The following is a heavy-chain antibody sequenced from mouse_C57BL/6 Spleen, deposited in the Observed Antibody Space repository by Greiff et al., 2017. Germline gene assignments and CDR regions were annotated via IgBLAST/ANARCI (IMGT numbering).Heavy chain of an antibody. CDR1: GFTFSSYA. J-gene: IGHJ3*01. Sequence: EVKLVESGGGLVKPGGSLKLSCEASGFTFSSYAMSWVRQTPEKRLEWVATISDGGGYTYYTDNVKGRFTISRDNAKNDLYLQMSHLKAEDTAMYYCACVYYYGGGQGTLVTVSA. CDR3: ACVYYYG. V-gene: IGHV5-4*03. CDR2: ISDGGGYT. D-gene: IGHD1-1*01.